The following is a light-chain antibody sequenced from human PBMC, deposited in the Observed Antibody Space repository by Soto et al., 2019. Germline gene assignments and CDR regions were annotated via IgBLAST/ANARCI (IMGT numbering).Light chain of an antibody. CDR3: ETWDINTHVV. V-gene: IGLV4-60*02. CDR1: SGHSSYI. CDR2: LEGSGSF. Sequence: QPVLTQSSSASASLGSSVKLTCTLSSGHSSYIIAWHQQQPGKAPRCLMNLEGSGSFNKGSGVPDRFSGSSSGADRYLTISNLQFEDEADYYCETWDINTHVVFGGGTKVTVL. J-gene: IGLJ2*01.